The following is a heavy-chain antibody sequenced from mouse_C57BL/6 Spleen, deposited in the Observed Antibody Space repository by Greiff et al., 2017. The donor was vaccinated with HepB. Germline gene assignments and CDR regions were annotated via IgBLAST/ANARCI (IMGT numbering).Heavy chain of an antibody. CDR3: TREIYNDYDWYFDV. V-gene: IGHV5-9-1*02. J-gene: IGHJ1*03. Sequence: EVHLVESGEGLVKPGGSLKLSCAASGFSFSSYAMSWVRQTPEERLEWVAYISSGGDYIYYADTVKGRFTIARDNARNTLYLQMSSLKSEVTAMYYCTREIYNDYDWYFDVWGTGTTVTVSS. D-gene: IGHD2-4*01. CDR1: GFSFSSYA. CDR2: ISSGGDYI.